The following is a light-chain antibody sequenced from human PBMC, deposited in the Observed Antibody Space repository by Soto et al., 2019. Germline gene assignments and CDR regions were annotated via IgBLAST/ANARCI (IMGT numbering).Light chain of an antibody. J-gene: IGLJ2*01. CDR1: SSNIASNT. CDR2: NNN. V-gene: IGLV1-44*01. CDR3: AAWDDSLNGPL. Sequence: QSVLTQPPSASGTPGQRVTISCSGSSSNIASNTVNWYQQLPGTAPKLLIYNNNHRPSGVLDRFSGSKSGTSASLAISGLQSEDEADYYCAAWDDSLNGPLFGGGTQLTV.